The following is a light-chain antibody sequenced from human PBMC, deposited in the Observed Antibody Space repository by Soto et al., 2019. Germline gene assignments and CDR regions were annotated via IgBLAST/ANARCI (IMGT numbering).Light chain of an antibody. CDR3: QQTYSTPLT. CDR2: AAS. V-gene: IGKV1-39*01. Sequence: DIQMTQSPSSPSASVGDRVTITCRASQSISSYLNWYQQKPGKAPKLLIYAASSLQSGVPSRFSGSGSGTDFTLSINSLQPEDFATYYCQQTYSTPLTFGGGTKVDIK. J-gene: IGKJ4*01. CDR1: QSISSY.